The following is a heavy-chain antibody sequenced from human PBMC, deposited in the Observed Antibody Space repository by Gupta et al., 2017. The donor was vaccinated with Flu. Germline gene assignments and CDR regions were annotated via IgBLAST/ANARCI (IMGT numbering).Heavy chain of an antibody. CDR3: TRDRLDRYNYWRGYYRGSDWFDP. J-gene: IGHJ5*02. V-gene: IGHV3-7*01. D-gene: IGHD3-3*01. CDR2: IKQDGSEQ. Sequence: VANIKQDGSEQYYLQSVEGRFTISRDNAKNSLYLQLGSLESADTAVYYCTRDRLDRYNYWRGYYRGSDWFDPWGQGTRVTVSS.